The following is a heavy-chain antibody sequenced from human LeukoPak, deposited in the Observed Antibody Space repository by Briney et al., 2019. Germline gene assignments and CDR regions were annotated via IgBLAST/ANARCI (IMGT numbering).Heavy chain of an antibody. CDR1: GFTFSSYG. CDR2: IRYDGSNK. J-gene: IGHJ4*02. D-gene: IGHD3-10*01. CDR3: AKVAKYYYGSETYYFFEH. V-gene: IGHV3-30*02. Sequence: GGSLRLSCAASGFTFSSYGMHWVRQAPGKGLEWVAFIRYDGSNKYYVGSVKGRFTISRDNSKNTLYLQMNSLRAEDTAVYYCAKVAKYYYGSETYYFFEHWGQGTPVTASS.